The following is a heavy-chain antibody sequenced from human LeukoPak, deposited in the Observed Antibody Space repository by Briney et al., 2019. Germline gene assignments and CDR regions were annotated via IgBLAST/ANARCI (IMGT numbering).Heavy chain of an antibody. D-gene: IGHD2-21*01. CDR2: ISYDGSNK. J-gene: IGHJ4*02. Sequence: GGSLRLSCAASGFTFSSYGMHWVRQAPGKGLEWAAVISYDGSNKYYADSVKGRFTISRDNSKNTLYLQMNSLRAEDTAVYYCAKDVAQPAEGGDYDYWGQGTLVTVSS. CDR1: GFTFSSYG. V-gene: IGHV3-30*18. CDR3: AKDVAQPAEGGDYDY.